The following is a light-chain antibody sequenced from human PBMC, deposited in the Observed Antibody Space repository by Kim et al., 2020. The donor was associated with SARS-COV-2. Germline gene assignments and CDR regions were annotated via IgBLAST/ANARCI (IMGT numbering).Light chain of an antibody. V-gene: IGLV6-57*04. Sequence: NFMLTQPHSVSESPGKTVTISCTRSRGSIASNYVQWYQQRPGSAPTTVIYEDNQRPSGVPDRFSGSIDSSSNSASLTISGLKTEDEADYYCQSYDSSNQGVFGGGTQLTVL. CDR1: RGSIASNY. CDR3: QSYDSSNQGV. J-gene: IGLJ3*02. CDR2: EDN.